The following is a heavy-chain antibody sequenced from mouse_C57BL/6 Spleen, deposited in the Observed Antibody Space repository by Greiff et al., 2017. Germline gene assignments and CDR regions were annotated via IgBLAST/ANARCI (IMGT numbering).Heavy chain of an antibody. J-gene: IGHJ4*01. Sequence: EVKLVESGGGLVKPGGSLKLSCAASGFTFSDYGMHWVRQAPEKGLEWVAYISSGSITIYYADTVTGRFTIFRDNAKNTLFLQMTSLRSEDTAMYYCARRYGSSYFYAMDYWGQGTSVTVSS. D-gene: IGHD1-1*01. CDR3: ARRYGSSYFYAMDY. V-gene: IGHV5-17*01. CDR1: GFTFSDYG. CDR2: ISSGSITI.